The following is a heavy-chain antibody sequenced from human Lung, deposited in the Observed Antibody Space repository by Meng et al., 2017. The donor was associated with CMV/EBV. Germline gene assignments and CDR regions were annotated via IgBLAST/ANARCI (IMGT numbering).Heavy chain of an antibody. CDR2: IRSSGVDK. Sequence: GGSLRLXCAASGFSLSDFHMSWIRQAPGKGLEWVSNIRSSGVDKYYADSVKGRFTISRDDAKKSLYLQMNSLRAEDTAVYYCARDRPLYFFDYWGQGVVVTVSS. J-gene: IGHJ4*02. V-gene: IGHV3-11*01. CDR3: ARDRPLYFFDY. CDR1: GFSLSDFH.